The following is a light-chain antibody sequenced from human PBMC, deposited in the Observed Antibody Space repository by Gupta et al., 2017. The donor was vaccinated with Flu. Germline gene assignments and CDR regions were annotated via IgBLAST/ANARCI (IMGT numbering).Light chain of an antibody. CDR1: SGPVTSTHY. J-gene: IGLJ3*02. CDR3: WVSDGGGRPV. CDR2: DVS. Sequence: AVVTRSPSLTLSPRGTVTLTCGSSSGPVTSTHYPYWFQQKPGQAPETLIYDVSDKHSGTPARFTGSILGGKAALTLSGAQPEEEAEYFCWVSDGGGRPVFGGGTKLTVL. V-gene: IGLV7-46*01.